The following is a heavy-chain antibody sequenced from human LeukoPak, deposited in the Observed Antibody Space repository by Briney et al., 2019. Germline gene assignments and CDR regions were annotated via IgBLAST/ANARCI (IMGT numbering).Heavy chain of an antibody. CDR3: ASNYYGSGSLDY. CDR2: IYYSGST. V-gene: IGHV4-59*08. D-gene: IGHD3-10*01. CDR1: GGSISSYY. Sequence: PSETLSLTCTVSGGSISSYYWSWIRQPPGKGLEWIGYIYYSGSTNYNPSLKSRVTISVDTSKNQFSLRLSSVTAADTAVYYCASNYYGSGSLDYWGQGNLVTVSS. J-gene: IGHJ4*02.